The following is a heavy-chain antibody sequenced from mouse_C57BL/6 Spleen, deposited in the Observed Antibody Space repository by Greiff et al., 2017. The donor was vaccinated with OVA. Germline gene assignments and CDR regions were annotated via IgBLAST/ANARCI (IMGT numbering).Heavy chain of an antibody. J-gene: IGHJ2*01. V-gene: IGHV5-17*01. CDR1: GFTFSDYG. D-gene: IGHD3-2*02. CDR3: RREQLRLRFFDY. CDR2: ISSGSSTI. Sequence: EVQLVESGGGLVKPGGSLKLSCAASGFTFSDYGMHWVRQAPEKGLEWVAYISSGSSTIYYADTVQGRFISSSDNAKNTLFLQMTSQRSEETAMYCCRREQLRLRFFDYWGKGTTLTVSS.